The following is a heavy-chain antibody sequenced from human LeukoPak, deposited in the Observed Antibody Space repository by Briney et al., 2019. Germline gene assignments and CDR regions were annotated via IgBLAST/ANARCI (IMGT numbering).Heavy chain of an antibody. J-gene: IGHJ3*02. CDR2: FDPEDGET. CDR1: GYTLTELS. V-gene: IGHV1-24*01. CDR3: ATDPKVGATHRNYKFVGAFDI. Sequence: ASVKVSCKASGYTLTELSMHWVRQAPGKGLEWMGGFDPEDGETIYAQKFQGRVTMTEDTSTDTAYMELSSLRSEDTAVYYCATDPKVGATHRNYKFVGAFDIWGQGTMVTVSS. D-gene: IGHD1-26*01.